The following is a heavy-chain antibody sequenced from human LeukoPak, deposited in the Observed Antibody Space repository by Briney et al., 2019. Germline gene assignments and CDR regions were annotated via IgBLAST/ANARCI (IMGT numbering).Heavy chain of an antibody. V-gene: IGHV3-53*01. CDR2: IYSGGST. CDR1: GFIVSSSY. J-gene: IGHJ4*02. CDR3: ARHYYYDSSGRSLDY. Sequence: PGGSLRLSCAASGFIVSSSYTSWVRQAPGKGLEWVSVIYSGGSTYYADSVKGRFSISRDNSKNTLYLQMNSLRAEDTAVCYCARHYYYDSSGRSLDYWGQGTLVTVS. D-gene: IGHD3-22*01.